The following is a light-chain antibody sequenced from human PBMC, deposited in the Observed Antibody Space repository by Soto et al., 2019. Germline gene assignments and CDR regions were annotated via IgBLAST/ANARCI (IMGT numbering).Light chain of an antibody. CDR1: YSNIGSRP. J-gene: IGLJ1*01. Sequence: QSVLTQPPSASGTPGQRVTISCSGSYSNIGSRPVNWYQQFPGTAPKRLIYSNNQRPSGVPDRFSGSKSGTSASLAISGLQSEDEADYYCAAWDDSLNVYVFGTGTKLTVL. CDR3: AAWDDSLNVYV. CDR2: SNN. V-gene: IGLV1-44*01.